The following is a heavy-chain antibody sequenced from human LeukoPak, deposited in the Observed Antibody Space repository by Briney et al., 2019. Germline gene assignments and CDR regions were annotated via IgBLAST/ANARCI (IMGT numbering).Heavy chain of an antibody. V-gene: IGHV3-15*01. D-gene: IGHD1-14*01. CDR2: IKSKTDGETA. CDR3: NTDALVYNY. CDR1: GLTFSNAW. Sequence: GGSLRLSCAASGLTFSNAWMSWVRQAPGKGLEWVGRIKSKTDGETADYAAPVKGRFTISRDDSKDTLYLQMHSLKTEDTAVYYCNTDALVYNYWGQGTLVTVSS. J-gene: IGHJ4*02.